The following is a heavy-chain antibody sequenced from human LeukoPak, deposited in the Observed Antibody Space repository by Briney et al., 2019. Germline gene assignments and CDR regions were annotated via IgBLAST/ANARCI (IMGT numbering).Heavy chain of an antibody. Sequence: PGGSLRLSCAASEFTFSNYAMSWVRQAPGKGLEWVSTISSSGGSAYYADSLRGRFTISRDNSKNTLYLRMNSLRAEDSAVYYCARDPALSGYFDYWGQGTLVTVSS. CDR3: ARDPALSGYFDY. CDR1: EFTFSNYA. J-gene: IGHJ4*02. CDR2: ISSSGGSA. V-gene: IGHV3-23*01. D-gene: IGHD3-16*02.